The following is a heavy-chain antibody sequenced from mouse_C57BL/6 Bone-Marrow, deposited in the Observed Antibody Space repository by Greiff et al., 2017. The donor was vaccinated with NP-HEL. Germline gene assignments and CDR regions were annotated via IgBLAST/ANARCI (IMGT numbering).Heavy chain of an antibody. V-gene: IGHV7-3*01. CDR3: ARYRTTVVENYFDY. J-gene: IGHJ2*01. CDR2: IRNKANGYTT. D-gene: IGHD1-1*01. CDR1: GFTFTDYY. Sequence: EVQLVESGGGLVQPGGSLSLSCAASGFTFTDYYMSWVRQPPGKALEWLGFIRNKANGYTTEYSASVKGRFTISRYNLPSILYLQMHALRAEDSATYYCARYRTTVVENYFDYWGQGTTLTVSS.